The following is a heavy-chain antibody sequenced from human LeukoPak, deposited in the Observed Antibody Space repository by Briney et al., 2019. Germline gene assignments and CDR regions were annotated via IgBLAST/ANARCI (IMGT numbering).Heavy chain of an antibody. CDR2: INPSGGST. CDR3: ARDPGYCSSTSCSSHWYFDL. V-gene: IGHV1-46*01. CDR1: GYTFTSYY. J-gene: IGHJ2*01. Sequence: ASVKVSCKASGYTFTSYYMHWVRQAPGQGLEWMGIINPSGGSTSYAQKFQGRVTMTRDMSTSIFYMQLSSLRSEDTAVYYCARDPGYCSSTSCSSHWYFDLWGRGTLVTVSS. D-gene: IGHD2-2*01.